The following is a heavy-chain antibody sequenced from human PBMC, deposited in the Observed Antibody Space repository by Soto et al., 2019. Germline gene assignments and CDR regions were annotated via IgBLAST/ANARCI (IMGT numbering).Heavy chain of an antibody. CDR1: GGTFSSYA. D-gene: IGHD2-2*03. CDR2: IIPIFGTA. Sequence: QVQLVQSGAEVKKPGSSVKVSCKASGGTFSSYAISWVRQAPGQGLEWMGGIIPIFGTANYAQKFQGRVTITADESTSTAYMELSSLRSEDTAVYYCARDKRSGYCSSTSFSYYYYGMDVWGQGTTVTVSS. J-gene: IGHJ6*02. CDR3: ARDKRSGYCSSTSFSYYYYGMDV. V-gene: IGHV1-69*01.